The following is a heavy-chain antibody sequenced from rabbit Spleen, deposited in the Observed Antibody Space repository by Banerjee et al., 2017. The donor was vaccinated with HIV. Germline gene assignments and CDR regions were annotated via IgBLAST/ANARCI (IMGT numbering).Heavy chain of an antibody. D-gene: IGHD6-1*01. CDR3: ARGPPYAGYAGYGYVYLNL. V-gene: IGHV1S40*01. CDR1: GFSFSSGYY. J-gene: IGHJ4*01. Sequence: QSLEESGGGLVQPEGSLTLTCTTSGFSFSSGYYMCWVRQAPGKGLEWIACIYIGSSDSSQYASWVNGQFTISSHNAQNTLYLQLNSLTAADTATYFCARGPPYAGYAGYGYVYLNLWGPGTLVTV. CDR2: IYIGSSDSS.